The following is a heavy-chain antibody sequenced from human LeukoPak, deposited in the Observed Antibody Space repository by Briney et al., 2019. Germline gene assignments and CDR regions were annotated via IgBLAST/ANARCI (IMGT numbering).Heavy chain of an antibody. CDR3: ARGPYCSGGSCYGVSYYYYYMDV. CDR1: GFTFSSYG. J-gene: IGHJ6*03. D-gene: IGHD2-15*01. V-gene: IGHV3-23*01. Sequence: GGSLRLSCAASGFTFSSYGMSWVRQAPGKGLEWVSAISGSGGSTYYADSVKGRFTISRDNAKNSLYLQMNSLRAEDTAVYYCARGPYCSGGSCYGVSYYYYYMDVWGKGTTVTVSS. CDR2: ISGSGGST.